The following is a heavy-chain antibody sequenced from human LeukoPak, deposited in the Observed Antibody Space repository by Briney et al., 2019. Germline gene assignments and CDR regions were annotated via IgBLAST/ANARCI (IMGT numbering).Heavy chain of an antibody. V-gene: IGHV1-2*06. J-gene: IGHJ4*02. D-gene: IGHD6-19*01. CDR3: ARDPVAGDLFDY. CDR1: GYTFTGYY. Sequence: ASVKVSCTASGYTFTGYYMHWVRQAPGQGLEWMGRINPNSGGTNYAQKFQGRVTMTRDTSISTAYMELSRLRSDDTAVYYCARDPVAGDLFDYWGQGTLVTVSS. CDR2: INPNSGGT.